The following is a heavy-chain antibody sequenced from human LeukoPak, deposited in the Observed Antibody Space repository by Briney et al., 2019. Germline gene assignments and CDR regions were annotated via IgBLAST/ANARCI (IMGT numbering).Heavy chain of an antibody. CDR3: ASGWSGYYTDFDY. J-gene: IGHJ4*02. D-gene: IGHD3-3*01. CDR2: ISYDGSNK. CDR1: EFTFSSYG. V-gene: IGHV3-30*03. Sequence: GGSLRLSCAASEFTFSSYGMHWVRQAPGKGLEWVAVISYDGSNKYYADSVKGRFTISRDNSKNTLCLQMNSLRAEDTAVYYCASGWSGYYTDFDYWGQGTLVTVSS.